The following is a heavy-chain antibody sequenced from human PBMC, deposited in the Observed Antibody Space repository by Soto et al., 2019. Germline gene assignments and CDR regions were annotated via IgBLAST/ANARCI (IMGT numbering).Heavy chain of an antibody. CDR3: ARPPPELLLWFYFDY. CDR1: GFTFSSYA. V-gene: IGHV3-30-3*01. Sequence: GGSLRLSCAASGFTFSSYAMHWVRQAPGKGLEWVAVISYDGSNKYYADSVKGRFTISRDNSKNTLYLQMNSLRVEDTAVYYCARPPPELLLWFYFDYWGQGTLVTVSS. J-gene: IGHJ4*02. D-gene: IGHD3-10*01. CDR2: ISYDGSNK.